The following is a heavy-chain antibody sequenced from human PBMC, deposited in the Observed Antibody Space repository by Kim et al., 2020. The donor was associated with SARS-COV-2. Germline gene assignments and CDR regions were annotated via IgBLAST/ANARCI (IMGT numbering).Heavy chain of an antibody. Sequence: GGSLRLSCAASGFTFRRYWMHWVRQAPGKGLVWVSRINTDETTTNYADSVKGRFTISRDNAKNTLYLQMHSLRAEDTAVYYCVRDQTAAGPTTFDYWGQGSRVTVSS. J-gene: IGHJ4*02. V-gene: IGHV3-74*01. CDR3: VRDQTAAGPTTFDY. CDR1: GFTFRRYW. CDR2: INTDETTT. D-gene: IGHD6-13*01.